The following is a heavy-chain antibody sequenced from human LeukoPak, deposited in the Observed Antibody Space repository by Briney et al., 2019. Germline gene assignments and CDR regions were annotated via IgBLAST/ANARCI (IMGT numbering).Heavy chain of an antibody. CDR1: GGSISSYY. D-gene: IGHD5-12*01. CDR3: ARVSGYDWESFYDY. CDR2: IYNSGST. V-gene: IGHV4-4*07. J-gene: IGHJ4*02. Sequence: PSETLSLTCTVSGGSISSYYWSWIRQPAGKGLEWIGRIYNSGSTTYNPSLKSRVTISVDTSKKQFSLKLRSVTAADTAVYYCARVSGYDWESFYDYWGQGTLVTVSS.